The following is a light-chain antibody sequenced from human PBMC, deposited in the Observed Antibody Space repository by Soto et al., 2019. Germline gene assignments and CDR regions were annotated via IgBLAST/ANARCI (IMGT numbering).Light chain of an antibody. CDR1: QSISIY. CDR2: AAS. CDR3: QQGHCTPIT. V-gene: IGKV1-39*01. Sequence: DVKVSLSPSSLSASVGDSVTFTCLASQSISIYLRWYQQTRGKAPKFLIYAASKLQGGVPSRFSGSVSGTDFTLTISIQQPEDFVTYCCQQGHCTPITFGQGTRL. J-gene: IGKJ5*01.